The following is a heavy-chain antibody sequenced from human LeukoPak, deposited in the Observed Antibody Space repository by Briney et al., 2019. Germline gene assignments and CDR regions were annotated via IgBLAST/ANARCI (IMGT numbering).Heavy chain of an antibody. Sequence: ASVKVSCKASGYTFTSYDINWVRQATGQGLEWMGWMNPNSGNTGYAQKFQGRVTITRNTSISTAYMELSSLRSEDTAVYYCARDGSGYYGTPRYSVFDYWGQGTLVTVSS. D-gene: IGHD3-22*01. J-gene: IGHJ4*02. CDR3: ARDGSGYYGTPRYSVFDY. CDR2: MNPNSGNT. V-gene: IGHV1-8*03. CDR1: GYTFTSYD.